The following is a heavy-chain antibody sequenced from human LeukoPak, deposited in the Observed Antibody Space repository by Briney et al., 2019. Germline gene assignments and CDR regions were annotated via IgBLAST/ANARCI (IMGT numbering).Heavy chain of an antibody. D-gene: IGHD3-10*01. CDR3: AKGGLWFGDFLYGDFDY. Sequence: PGGSLRLSCAASGFTFSSYAMSWVRQAPGKGLEWVSAISGSGGSTYYADSVKGRFTISRDNSKNTLYLQMNSLRAEDTAVYYCAKGGLWFGDFLYGDFDYWGQGTLVTVSS. CDR2: ISGSGGST. V-gene: IGHV3-23*01. J-gene: IGHJ4*02. CDR1: GFTFSSYA.